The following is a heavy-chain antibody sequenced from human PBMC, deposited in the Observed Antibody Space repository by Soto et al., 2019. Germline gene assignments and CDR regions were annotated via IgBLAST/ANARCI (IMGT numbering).Heavy chain of an antibody. V-gene: IGHV3-74*01. CDR2: INSDGSST. CDR1: GFTFSSYW. D-gene: IGHD3-10*01. J-gene: IGHJ6*02. Sequence: EVQLVESGGGLVQPGGSLRLSCAASGFTFSSYWMHWVRQAPGKGLVWVSRINSDGSSTSYADSVKGRFTISRDNAKNTLYLQMNSLRAEDTAVYYCARAQDLWPYYYYGMDVWGQGTTVTVSS. CDR3: ARAQDLWPYYYYGMDV.